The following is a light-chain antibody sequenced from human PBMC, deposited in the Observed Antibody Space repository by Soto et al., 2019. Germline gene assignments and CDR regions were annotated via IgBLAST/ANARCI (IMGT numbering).Light chain of an antibody. Sequence: DIQMTQSPSSLSASVGDRVTITCRASQSISGYFNWYQQKPGKAPKLLIYAASSLQSGVPSRFSGSGSGTDFTLTISSLQPEDFATYYCQQSYSTLRTFGQGTKVEIK. J-gene: IGKJ1*01. V-gene: IGKV1-39*01. CDR3: QQSYSTLRT. CDR1: QSISGY. CDR2: AAS.